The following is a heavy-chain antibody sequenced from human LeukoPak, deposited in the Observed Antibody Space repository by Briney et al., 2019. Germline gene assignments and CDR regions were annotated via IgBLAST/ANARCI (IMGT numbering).Heavy chain of an antibody. CDR3: ARERVQLWSHYYYYMDV. J-gene: IGHJ6*03. Sequence: SETLSLTCTVSGGSISSGSYYWSWIRQPAGKGLEWIGRIYTSGSTNYNPSLKSRVTISVDTSKNQFSLKLSSVTAADTAVYYCARERVQLWSHYYYYMDVWGKGTTVTVSS. CDR2: IYTSGST. CDR1: GGSISSGSYY. D-gene: IGHD5-18*01. V-gene: IGHV4-61*02.